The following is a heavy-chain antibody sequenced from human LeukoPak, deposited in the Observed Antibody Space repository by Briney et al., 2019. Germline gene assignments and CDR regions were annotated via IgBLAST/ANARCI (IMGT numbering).Heavy chain of an antibody. J-gene: IGHJ3*02. Sequence: ASVKVSCKASGYTFTSYDINWVRQATGQGLEWMGWMNPNSGNTGYAQKFQGGVTITRNTSISTACMELSSLRSEDTAVYYCAREPNRWYSSSFERVNAFDIWAKGQWSPSLQ. CDR2: MNPNSGNT. V-gene: IGHV1-8*03. D-gene: IGHD6-13*01. CDR1: GYTFTSYD. CDR3: AREPNRWYSSSFERVNAFDI.